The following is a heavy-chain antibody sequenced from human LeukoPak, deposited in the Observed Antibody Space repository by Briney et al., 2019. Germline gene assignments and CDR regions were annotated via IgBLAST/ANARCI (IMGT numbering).Heavy chain of an antibody. CDR3: AREQREVVSSWYRYYYYYMDV. J-gene: IGHJ6*03. CDR1: GGSISSYY. Sequence: SETLSLTCTVSGGSISSYYWSWIRQPPAKGLESIGYIYYSGSTNYNPSLKSRVTISVDTSKDQFSLKLSSVTAADTAVYYCAREQREVVSSWYRYYYYYMDVWGKGTTVTVSS. V-gene: IGHV4-59*01. CDR2: IYYSGST. D-gene: IGHD6-13*01.